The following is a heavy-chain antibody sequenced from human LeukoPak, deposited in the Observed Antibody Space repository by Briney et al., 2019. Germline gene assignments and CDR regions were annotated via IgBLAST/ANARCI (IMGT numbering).Heavy chain of an antibody. Sequence: ASVKVSCKASGYTFTNYDINWVRQATGQGLEWMGWMNPNSGNTGYAQKFQGRVTMTGNTSISTAYMELSSLRSEDTAVYYCARGYYGSGSYYYYWGQGTLVTVSS. CDR3: ARGYYGSGSYYYY. CDR1: GYTFTNYD. J-gene: IGHJ4*02. D-gene: IGHD3-10*01. V-gene: IGHV1-8*01. CDR2: MNPNSGNT.